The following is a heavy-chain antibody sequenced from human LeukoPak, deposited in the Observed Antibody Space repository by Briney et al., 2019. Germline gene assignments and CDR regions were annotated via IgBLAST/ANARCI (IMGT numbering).Heavy chain of an antibody. CDR1: GYTFTDYY. CDR2: INPNSDGT. Sequence: ASVKVSCKASGYTFTDYYIHWVRQAPGQGLEWMGWINPNSDGTNYAQKFQGRVTMTRDTSISTAYMDLSRLRSDDTAVYYCVREYCSSTTCYVLDYWGQGTLVTVSS. D-gene: IGHD2-2*01. J-gene: IGHJ4*02. V-gene: IGHV1-2*02. CDR3: VREYCSSTTCYVLDY.